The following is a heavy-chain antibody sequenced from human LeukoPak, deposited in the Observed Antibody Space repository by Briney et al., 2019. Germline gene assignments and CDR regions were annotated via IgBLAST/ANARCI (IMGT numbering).Heavy chain of an antibody. J-gene: IGHJ4*02. CDR3: ARQVCSSTSCRFDY. V-gene: IGHV5-51*01. CDR2: IYPGDSDT. D-gene: IGHD2-2*01. CDR1: GYSFTSYW. Sequence: HGESLKISCKGSGYSFTSYWIGWVRQMPGKGLEWMGIIYPGDSDTRYSPSFQGQVTISADESISTAYLQWSSLKASDTAMYYCARQVCSSTSCRFDYWGQGTLVTVSS.